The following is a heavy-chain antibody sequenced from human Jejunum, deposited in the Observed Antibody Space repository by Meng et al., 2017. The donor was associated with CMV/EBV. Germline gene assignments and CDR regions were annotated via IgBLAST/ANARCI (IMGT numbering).Heavy chain of an antibody. CDR1: GFTVSSNY. CDR3: ARDIDH. CDR2: ISSDSIHI. Sequence: VELVESGGSLVQPGGSLRLSCAASGFTVSSNYMSWVRQAPGKGLEWVSSISSDSIHIYYGDSVKGRFTISRDNARNSLYLQVSSLRVEDTAIYYCARDIDHWGQGTLVTVSS. V-gene: IGHV3-21*01. J-gene: IGHJ5*02.